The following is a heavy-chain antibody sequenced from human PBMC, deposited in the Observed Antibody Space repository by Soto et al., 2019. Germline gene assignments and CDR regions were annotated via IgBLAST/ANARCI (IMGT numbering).Heavy chain of an antibody. CDR3: AHSDPIFGVVIIPGGFDP. J-gene: IGHJ5*02. Sequence: GSGPTLVNPTQTLTLTCTFSGFSLSTSGVGVGWIRQPPGKALEWLALIYWNDDKRYSPSLKSRLTITKDTSKNQVVLTMTNMDPVDTATYYCAHSDPIFGVVIIPGGFDPWGQGTLVTVSS. CDR2: IYWNDDK. V-gene: IGHV2-5*01. D-gene: IGHD3-3*01. CDR1: GFSLSTSGVG.